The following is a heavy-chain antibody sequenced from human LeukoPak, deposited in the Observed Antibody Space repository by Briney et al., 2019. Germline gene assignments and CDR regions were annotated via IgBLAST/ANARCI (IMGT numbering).Heavy chain of an antibody. CDR3: ARETVVVPATSSRYYYYYYMAV. D-gene: IGHD2-2*01. V-gene: IGHV4-34*01. J-gene: IGHJ6*03. CDR2: INHSGST. CDR1: GGSFSGYY. Sequence: SETLSLTCAVSGGSFSGYYWSWIRQPPGKGLEWIGEINHSGSTNYNPSLKRRVTISLDTSKNQFSLKLSSVTAADTAVYYCARETVVVPATSSRYYYYYYMAVWGKGNTVTVSS.